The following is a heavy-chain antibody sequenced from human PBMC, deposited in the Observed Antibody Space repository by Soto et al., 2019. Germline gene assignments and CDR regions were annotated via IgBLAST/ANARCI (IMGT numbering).Heavy chain of an antibody. D-gene: IGHD3-3*01. CDR3: AKQGDCDFWSSSNNWLDP. Sequence: AGGSLRLSCAASGFSFSSYAISWVRQAPGKGLEWVSSIGGRGGSTYYADSVKGRFTISRDNSKNTVYLQMNSLRVEDTAVYYCAKQGDCDFWSSSNNWLDPWGQGTLVTVSS. V-gene: IGHV3-23*01. CDR1: GFSFSSYA. J-gene: IGHJ5*02. CDR2: IGGRGGST.